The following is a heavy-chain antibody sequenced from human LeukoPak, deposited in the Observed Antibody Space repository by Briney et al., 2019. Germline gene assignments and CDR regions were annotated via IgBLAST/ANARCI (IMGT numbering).Heavy chain of an antibody. CDR3: AREYYGSGSYYKAWFDP. Sequence: SETLSLTCAVYGGSFSGYYWSWIRQPPGKGLEWIGEINHSGSTNYNPSLKSRVTISVDTSKNQFSLKLGSVTAADTAVYYCAREYYGSGSYYKAWFDPWGQGTLVTVSS. CDR2: INHSGST. V-gene: IGHV4-34*01. D-gene: IGHD3-10*01. J-gene: IGHJ5*02. CDR1: GGSFSGYY.